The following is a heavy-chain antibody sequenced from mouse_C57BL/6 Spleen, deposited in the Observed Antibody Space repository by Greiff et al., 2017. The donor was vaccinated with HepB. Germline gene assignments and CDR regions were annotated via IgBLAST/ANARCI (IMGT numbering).Heavy chain of an antibody. CDR1: GFNIKDDY. CDR2: IDPENGDT. CDR3: TTSRDGSSYETY. J-gene: IGHJ3*01. D-gene: IGHD1-1*01. Sequence: EVQLQQSGAELVRPGASVKLSCTASGFNIKDDYMHWVKQRPEQGLEWIGWIDPENGDTEYATKFQGKATITADTSSNTAYLQLSSLTSEDTAVYYCTTSRDGSSYETYWGQGTLVTVAA. V-gene: IGHV14-4*01.